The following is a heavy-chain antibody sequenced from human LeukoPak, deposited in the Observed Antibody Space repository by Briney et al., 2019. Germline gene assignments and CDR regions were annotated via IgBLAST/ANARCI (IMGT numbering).Heavy chain of an antibody. V-gene: IGHV1-2*02. CDR2: ISPNSDDT. CDR3: ARGGFDY. J-gene: IGHJ4*02. CDR1: GYTFTGYY. Sequence: ASVKISCKASGYTFTGYYLHWVRQAPGQGLEWMGWISPNSDDTNYAQNFRGRVNMTRDTPISTAYMELSRLRSDDTAIYYCARGGFDYWGQGTLVTVSS.